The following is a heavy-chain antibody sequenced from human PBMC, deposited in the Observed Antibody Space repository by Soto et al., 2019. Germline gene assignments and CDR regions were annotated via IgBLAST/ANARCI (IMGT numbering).Heavy chain of an antibody. CDR1: GFNFNSYT. D-gene: IGHD1-26*01. CDR3: AKEGGVGATNYYYGMDV. J-gene: IGHJ6*02. CDR2: ISSSGYI. Sequence: GGSLRLSCAASGFNFNSYTINWVRQAPGKRLEWLSSISSSGYIFSTDSVRGRFTISRDNAKNSVYLQINSLRAEDTAVYYCAKEGGVGATNYYYGMDVWGQGTTVTVSS. V-gene: IGHV3-21*04.